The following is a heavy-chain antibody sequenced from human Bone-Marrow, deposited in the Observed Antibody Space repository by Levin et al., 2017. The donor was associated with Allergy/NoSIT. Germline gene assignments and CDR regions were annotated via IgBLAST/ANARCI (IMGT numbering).Heavy chain of an antibody. J-gene: IGHJ4*02. Sequence: SCAASGFSFSSHAMHWVRQAPGEELQWVAVISYDASQRHYIDSVKGRFTIPRDNSKNTVYLQMNSLRLEDTAIYYCARDLSDWASYCGDGLDSWGQGSVVTVSS. V-gene: IGHV3-30*04. CDR3: ARDLSDWASYCGDGLDS. D-gene: IGHD1-26*01. CDR2: ISYDASQR. CDR1: GFSFSSHA.